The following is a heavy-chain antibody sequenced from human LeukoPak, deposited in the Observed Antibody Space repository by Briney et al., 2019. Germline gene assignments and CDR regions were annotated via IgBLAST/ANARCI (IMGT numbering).Heavy chain of an antibody. CDR3: VKTYCSITRCSPGFDS. V-gene: IGHV3-30*02. J-gene: IGHJ4*02. CDR2: IRYDGGDK. Sequence: GGSLRLSCAASGFTFSSYGMHWVRQAPGKGLEWVAFIRYDGGDKYYADSVKGRFTISRDNSLNTLFLQMDNLRAEDTAVYYCVKTYCSITRCSPGFDSWGQGTLVTVSS. CDR1: GFTFSSYG. D-gene: IGHD3-10*01.